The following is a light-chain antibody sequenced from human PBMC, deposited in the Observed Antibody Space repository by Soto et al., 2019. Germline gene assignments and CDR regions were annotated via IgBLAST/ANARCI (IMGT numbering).Light chain of an antibody. J-gene: IGLJ1*01. CDR2: DVS. CDR3: SSYSSSGTLYV. CDR1: SSDVDDYNY. Sequence: QSALTQPASVSGSPGQSITISCTGSSSDVDDYNYVAWYQQHPDKAPKLMIFDVSSRPSGVSNRFSGSKSGSTASLTISGLQAEDEADYFCSSYSSSGTLYVFGTGTKLTVL. V-gene: IGLV2-14*01.